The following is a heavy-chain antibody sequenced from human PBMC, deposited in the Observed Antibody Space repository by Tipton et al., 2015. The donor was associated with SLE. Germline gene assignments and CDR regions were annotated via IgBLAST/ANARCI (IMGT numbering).Heavy chain of an antibody. CDR3: ARTLGAIAHTVYDAFDI. CDR1: GGSITNHY. D-gene: IGHD1-26*01. Sequence: TLSLTCTVSGGSITNHYWNWIRQPPGKGLEWIGYIHYSGNTHDNPSLKSRVTMSVDMAKNQFSLRLTSVTAADTAVYYCARTLGAIAHTVYDAFDIWGQGKMVTVSS. CDR2: IHYSGNT. V-gene: IGHV4-59*11. J-gene: IGHJ3*02.